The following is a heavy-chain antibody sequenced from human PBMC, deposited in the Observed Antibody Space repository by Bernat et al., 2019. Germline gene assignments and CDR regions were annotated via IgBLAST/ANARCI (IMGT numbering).Heavy chain of an antibody. V-gene: IGHV4-59*01. CDR2: IYYSGST. D-gene: IGHD6-19*01. CDR1: GGSISSYY. Sequence: QVQLQESGPGLVKPSETLSLTCTVSGGSISSYYWSWIRQPPGKGLEWIGYIYYSGSTNYNPSLKSRVTISVDPSKTQFSLKLSSVTAADTAVYYCARAPGIYSSGWYYFDYWGQGTLVTVSS. CDR3: ARAPGIYSSGWYYFDY. J-gene: IGHJ4*02.